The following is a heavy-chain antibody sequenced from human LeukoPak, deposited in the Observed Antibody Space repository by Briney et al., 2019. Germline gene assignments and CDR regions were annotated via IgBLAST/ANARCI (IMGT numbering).Heavy chain of an antibody. D-gene: IGHD2-21*02. Sequence: SVKVSCKASGGTFSSYAISWVRQAPGQGLEWMGRIIPILGIANYAQKFQGRVTITADKSTSTAYMELSSLRSEDTAVYYCASELAYCGGNCLQDGYFQHWGQGTLVNVSS. J-gene: IGHJ1*01. CDR1: GGTFSSYA. V-gene: IGHV1-69*04. CDR2: IIPILGIA. CDR3: ASELAYCGGNCLQDGYFQH.